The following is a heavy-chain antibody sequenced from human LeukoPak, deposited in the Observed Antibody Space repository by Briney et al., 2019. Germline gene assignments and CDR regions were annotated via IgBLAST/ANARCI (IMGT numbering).Heavy chain of an antibody. Sequence: PGGSLRLSCSASGFTFSSYAMHWVRQAPGKGLEYVSAISSNGGSTCYADSVKGRFTISRDNSKNTLYLQMSSLRAEDTAVYYCVKDRRYYYGSGSYHNNYFDYWGQGTLVTVSS. CDR3: VKDRRYYYGSGSYHNNYFDY. CDR1: GFTFSSYA. CDR2: ISSNGGST. J-gene: IGHJ4*02. D-gene: IGHD3-10*01. V-gene: IGHV3-64D*06.